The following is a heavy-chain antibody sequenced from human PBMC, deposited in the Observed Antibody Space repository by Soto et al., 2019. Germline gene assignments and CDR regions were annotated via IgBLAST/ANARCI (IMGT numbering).Heavy chain of an antibody. CDR1: GYSFTSYA. D-gene: IGHD2-8*01. CDR3: AKNGQPPYYYYGMDV. CDR2: INAGNGNT. J-gene: IGHJ6*02. V-gene: IGHV1-3*01. Sequence: GASVEVSCKTSGYSFTSYASHWVRQAPGQRLEWMGWINAGNGNTKSSEKFQGRVTISRATSTYTAYMELRSLTSDDTAIYYCAKNGQPPYYYYGMDVWGQGTTVTVSS.